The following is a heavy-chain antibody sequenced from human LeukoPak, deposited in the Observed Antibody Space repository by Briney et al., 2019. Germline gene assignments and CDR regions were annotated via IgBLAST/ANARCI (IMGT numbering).Heavy chain of an antibody. V-gene: IGHV3-74*01. CDR1: GFTFSSYW. J-gene: IGHJ1*01. Sequence: GGSLRLSCAASGFTFSSYWMHWVRQAPGKGLVWVSRIKGDGNTNYADSVNGRFTISRDNAKNTVSLQMNSLRAEDTGVYYCARAPSEIGGYYPEYFRHWGQGTLVTVSS. CDR2: IKGDGNT. D-gene: IGHD3-22*01. CDR3: ARAPSEIGGYYPEYFRH.